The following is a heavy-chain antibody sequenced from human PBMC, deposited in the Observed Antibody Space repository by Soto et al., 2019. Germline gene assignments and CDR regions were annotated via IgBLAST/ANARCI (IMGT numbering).Heavy chain of an antibody. Sequence: PGGSLRLSCATSGFRFSNYGMNWVRQAPGKGLEWVSGITKTGRSTFIADSVRGRFTISRDNLRNIMYLQMNSLRVDDTALYYCTKDGDAYDFAFDKWGQGTMVTVSS. J-gene: IGHJ3*02. CDR1: GFRFSNYG. V-gene: IGHV3-23*01. CDR2: ITKTGRST. D-gene: IGHD3-3*01. CDR3: TKDGDAYDFAFDK.